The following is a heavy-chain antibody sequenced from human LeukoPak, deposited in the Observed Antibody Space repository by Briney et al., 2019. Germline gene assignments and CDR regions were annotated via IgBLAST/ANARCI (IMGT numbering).Heavy chain of an antibody. CDR2: IYHSGST. CDR3: ARERGGGIAVAGPSNWFDP. V-gene: IGHV4-4*02. J-gene: IGHJ5*02. CDR1: GGSISSSNW. D-gene: IGHD6-19*01. Sequence: SETLSLTCAVSGGSISSSNWWSWVRQPPGKGLEWIGEIYHSGSTNYNPSLKSRVTISVDKSKNQFSLKLSSVTAADTAVYYCARERGGGIAVAGPSNWFDPWGQGTLVTVSS.